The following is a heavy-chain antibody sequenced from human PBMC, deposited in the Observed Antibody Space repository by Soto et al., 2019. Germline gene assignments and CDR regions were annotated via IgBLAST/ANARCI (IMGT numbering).Heavy chain of an antibody. V-gene: IGHV1-18*01. CDR1: GYTFTSYG. CDR3: AITSGRLLGEDAFDI. D-gene: IGHD3-10*01. CDR2: ISAYSGST. Sequence: APVKVSCKASGYTFTSYGISWVRQAPGQGLEWMGWISAYSGSTNYAQKFQGWVTMTTDTSISTAYMELSRLRSDDTAVYYCAITSGRLLGEDAFDIWGQGTMVTVSS. J-gene: IGHJ3*02.